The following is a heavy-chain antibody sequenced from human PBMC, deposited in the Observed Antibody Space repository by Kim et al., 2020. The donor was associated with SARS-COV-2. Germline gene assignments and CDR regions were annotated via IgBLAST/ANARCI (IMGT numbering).Heavy chain of an antibody. J-gene: IGHJ4*02. V-gene: IGHV4-59*01. D-gene: IGHD3-9*01. CDR3: AAHGILTGYFGY. Sequence: SETLSLMCTVSGGSMSSYYWTWIRQPPGKGLEWIGYIYYSGSTNYNPSLKSRVTISVDTSKNQFSLNLSSVTAADTAVYYCAAHGILTGYFGYWGQGTLVTVSS. CDR1: GGSMSSYY. CDR2: IYYSGST.